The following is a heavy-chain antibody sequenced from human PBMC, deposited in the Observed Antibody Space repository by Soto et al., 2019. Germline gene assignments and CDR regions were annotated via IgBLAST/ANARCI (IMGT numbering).Heavy chain of an antibody. CDR1: GFTFRTYW. CDR2: INLDGSAK. V-gene: IGHV3-7*05. J-gene: IGHJ6*02. Sequence: EVQLVESGGGLVQPGGSLRLSCAASGFTFRTYWLSWVRQVPGKGLEWVANINLDGSAKNYVDSVKGRFTNSRDNARNSLYLQMSSLRAEDTALYYCARDGSTSWYSYDYHGMDVWGQGTTVTVSS. D-gene: IGHD5-18*01. CDR3: ARDGSTSWYSYDYHGMDV.